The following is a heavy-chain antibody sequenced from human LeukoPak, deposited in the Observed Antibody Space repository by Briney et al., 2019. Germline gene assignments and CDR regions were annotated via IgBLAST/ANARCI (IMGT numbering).Heavy chain of an antibody. CDR2: IYHSGST. Sequence: SETLSLTCAVSGYPISSGYYWGWIRQPPGKGLEWIGSIYHSGSTYYNPSLKSRVTISVDTSKNQLSLKLSSVTAADTAVYYCARRVGYFDYWGQGTLVTVSS. V-gene: IGHV4-38-2*01. J-gene: IGHJ4*02. CDR1: GYPISSGYY. D-gene: IGHD1-26*01. CDR3: ARRVGYFDY.